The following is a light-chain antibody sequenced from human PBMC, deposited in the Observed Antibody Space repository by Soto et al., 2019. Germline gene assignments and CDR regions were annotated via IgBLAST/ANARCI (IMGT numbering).Light chain of an antibody. CDR2: GAS. CDR3: QQYGSSSWT. CDR1: QSVSSSY. J-gene: IGKJ1*01. V-gene: IGKV3-20*01. Sequence: EIVLTQSPGTLSLSPGERATLSCRASQSVSSSYLAWYQQKPGQAPRLLIYGASSRATGIQDRFSGSGSGTDFTLTISRLEPEDFAVYYWQQYGSSSWTFGQGTKVEIK.